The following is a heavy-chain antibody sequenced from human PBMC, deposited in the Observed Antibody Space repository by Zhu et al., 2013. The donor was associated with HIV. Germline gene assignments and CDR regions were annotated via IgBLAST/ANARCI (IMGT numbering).Heavy chain of an antibody. V-gene: IGHV3-49*04. J-gene: IGHJ4*02. CDR2: IRSKAYGGTT. Sequence: EVQLVESGGGLVQPGRSLRLSCTASGFTFGDYAMSWVRQAPGKGLEWVGFIRSKAYGGTTEYAASVKGRFTISRDDSKSIAYLQMNSLKTEDTAVYYCTGYSSSSGEDYWGQGTLVTVSS. CDR1: GFTFGDYA. D-gene: IGHD6-6*01. CDR3: TGYSSSSGEDY.